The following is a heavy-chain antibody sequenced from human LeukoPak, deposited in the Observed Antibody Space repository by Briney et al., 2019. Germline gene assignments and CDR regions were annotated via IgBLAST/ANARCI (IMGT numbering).Heavy chain of an antibody. V-gene: IGHV4-39*01. CDR3: ARRPGSTGYY. J-gene: IGHJ4*02. Sequence: SETLSLTCTVSGGSISSSSYYWGWIRQPPGKGLEWIGSIYYSGKTYASPSLKSRVTISVDTSKNQFSLKLSSVTAADTAVYYCARRPGSTGYYWGQGTLVTVSS. CDR2: IYYSGKT. CDR1: GGSISSSSYY. D-gene: IGHD2-8*02.